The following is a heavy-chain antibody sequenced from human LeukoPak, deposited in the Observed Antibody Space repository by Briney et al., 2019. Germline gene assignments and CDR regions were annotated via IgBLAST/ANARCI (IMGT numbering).Heavy chain of an antibody. Sequence: SETLSLTCAVYGGSFNGYYWSWIRQPPGKGLEWIGEINHSGSTNYNPSLKSRVTISVDTSKNQFSLKLSSVTAADTAVYYCARGGGGYSSSWYYFDYWGQGTLVTVSS. CDR2: INHSGST. D-gene: IGHD6-13*01. V-gene: IGHV4-34*01. CDR3: ARGGGGYSSSWYYFDY. CDR1: GGSFNGYY. J-gene: IGHJ4*02.